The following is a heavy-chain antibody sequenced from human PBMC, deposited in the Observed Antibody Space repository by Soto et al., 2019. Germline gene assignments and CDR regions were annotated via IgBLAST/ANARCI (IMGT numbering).Heavy chain of an antibody. D-gene: IGHD5-18*01. J-gene: IGHJ4*02. V-gene: IGHV3-9*01. CDR2: ISWNSGSI. CDR3: AKDYHSSAMVTFFGY. Sequence: PGGSLRLSCAASGFTFDDYAMHWVRQAPGKGLEWVSGISWNSGSIGYADSVKGRFTISRDNAKNSLYLQMNSLRAEDTAFYYCAKDYHSSAMVTFFGYWGQGTLVTVSS. CDR1: GFTFDDYA.